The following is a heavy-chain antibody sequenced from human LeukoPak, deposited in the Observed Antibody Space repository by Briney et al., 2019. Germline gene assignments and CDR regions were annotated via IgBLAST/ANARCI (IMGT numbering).Heavy chain of an antibody. CDR2: KYYSGSA. J-gene: IGHJ3*02. CDR1: GVTVSDGHYY. Sequence: SETLSLTCTASGVTVSDGHYYWIWIRKHPGKSLKRIGSKYYSGSAKYNPSLKSRLTISIDTSKNQFSLQLSSVTAADTATYYCATPDCSCICSLDAFNMWGQGTRVTVSS. CDR3: ATPDCSCICSLDAFNM. D-gene: IGHD2-2*01. V-gene: IGHV4-31*03.